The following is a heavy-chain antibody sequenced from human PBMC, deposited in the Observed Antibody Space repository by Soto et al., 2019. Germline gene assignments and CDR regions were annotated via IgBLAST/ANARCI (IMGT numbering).Heavy chain of an antibody. CDR3: ARELGISGVNVWFDP. Sequence: ASVKVSCKASGYTFTSYDINWVRQATGQGLEWMGWMNPNSGNTGYAQKFQGRVTMTRNTSISTAYMELSSLRSEDTAVYYCARELGISGVNVWFDPGGQGTLVTGSS. CDR1: GYTFTSYD. D-gene: IGHD3-9*01. CDR2: MNPNSGNT. J-gene: IGHJ5*02. V-gene: IGHV1-8*01.